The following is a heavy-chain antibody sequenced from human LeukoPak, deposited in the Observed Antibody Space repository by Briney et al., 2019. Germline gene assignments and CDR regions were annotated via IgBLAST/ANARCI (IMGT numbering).Heavy chain of an antibody. J-gene: IGHJ4*02. CDR3: AKDGGRYFDY. D-gene: IGHD3-10*01. V-gene: IGHV3-23*01. Sequence: PGGSLRLSCAASGFTFSSYAMSWVRQVPGKGLEWVSVISGSGGSTYYADSVKGRFTISRDNSKNTLYLQMNSLRAEDTAVYYCAKDGGRYFDYWGQGTLVTVSS. CDR2: ISGSGGST. CDR1: GFTFSSYA.